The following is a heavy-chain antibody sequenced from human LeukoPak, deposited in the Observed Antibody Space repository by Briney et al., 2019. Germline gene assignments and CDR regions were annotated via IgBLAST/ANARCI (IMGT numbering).Heavy chain of an antibody. V-gene: IGHV3-66*01. D-gene: IGHD4-17*01. CDR1: GFTVSSNY. Sequence: GGSLRLSCAASGFTVSSNYMSWVRQAPGKGLEWVSVIYSGGSTYYADSVKGRFTISRDNSKNTLYLQMNSLRAEDTAVYYCARAEGTTVTLGYWGQGTLVTVSS. J-gene: IGHJ4*02. CDR3: ARAEGTTVTLGY. CDR2: IYSGGST.